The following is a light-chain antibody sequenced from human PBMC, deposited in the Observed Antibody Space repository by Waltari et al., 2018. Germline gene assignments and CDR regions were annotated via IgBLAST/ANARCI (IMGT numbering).Light chain of an antibody. V-gene: IGLV1-40*01. CDR3: QSFDIRLSGGVV. CDR1: SSNIGAGHD. J-gene: IGLJ3*02. CDR2: GTN. Sequence: QSVLTQPPSMSGAPGQRVTISCTGSSSNIGAGHDVHWYQVFPGTAPKLLNYGTNNRPSVVPDRFSVPKSDTSASLAIGGLQAEDEADYYCQSFDIRLSGGVVFGGGTKVTVL.